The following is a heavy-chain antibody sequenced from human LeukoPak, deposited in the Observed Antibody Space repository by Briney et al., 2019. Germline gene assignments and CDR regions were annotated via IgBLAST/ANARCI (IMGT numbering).Heavy chain of an antibody. CDR2: ISPTGSTT. CDR3: ARGHNSNWSGLDF. CDR1: GFSFSGHW. V-gene: IGHV3-74*01. J-gene: IGHJ4*02. D-gene: IGHD6-6*01. Sequence: GGSLRLSCTASGFSFSGHWMHWARQLPGKGLVWVSRISPTGSTTSYADSVKGRFTVSRDNAKNTLYLQVNNLRAEDTAVYYCARGHNSNWSGLDFWGQGTLLTVSP.